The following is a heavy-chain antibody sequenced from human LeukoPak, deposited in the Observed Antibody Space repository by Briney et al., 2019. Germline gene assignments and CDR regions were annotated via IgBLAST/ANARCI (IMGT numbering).Heavy chain of an antibody. Sequence: GGSLRLSYAASGFTFSSYWMHWVRQAPGKGLVWVSRINSDGSSTSYADSVKGRLTISRDNAKNTLYLQMNSLRVEDTAVYYCARGDGYAQRDWGQGTLVTVSS. J-gene: IGHJ4*02. CDR3: ARGDGYAQRD. D-gene: IGHD5-12*01. CDR2: INSDGSST. V-gene: IGHV3-74*01. CDR1: GFTFSSYW.